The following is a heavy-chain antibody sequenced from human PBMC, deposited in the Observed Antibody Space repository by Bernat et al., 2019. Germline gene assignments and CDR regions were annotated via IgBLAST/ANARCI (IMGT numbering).Heavy chain of an antibody. Sequence: VQLVQSGAEVKKPGESLKISCKGSGYSFTTYWIGWVRQMLGKGLEWMGIIYPGDSDTRYSPSFHGQVTISADKSISTAYLQWSSLMASDTAMYYCAGRGDGSTIYGAFDYWGQGTLVTVSS. CDR1: GYSFTTYW. CDR2: IYPGDSDT. CDR3: AGRGDGSTIYGAFDY. V-gene: IGHV5-51*01. D-gene: IGHD5-24*01. J-gene: IGHJ4*02.